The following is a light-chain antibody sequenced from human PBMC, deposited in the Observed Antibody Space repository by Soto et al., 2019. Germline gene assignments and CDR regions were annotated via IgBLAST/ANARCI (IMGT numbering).Light chain of an antibody. J-gene: IGLJ1*01. V-gene: IGLV2-14*01. Sequence: QSVLTQPASVSGSPGQSITISCTGTSSDVGGYNFVSWYQQHPGKAPKLMISEVSNRPSGVSNRFSGSKSGNTASLTISGLQAGDGAYYYCSSYTITTGLGFGRGTKVTVL. CDR1: SSDVGGYNF. CDR3: SSYTITTGLG. CDR2: EVS.